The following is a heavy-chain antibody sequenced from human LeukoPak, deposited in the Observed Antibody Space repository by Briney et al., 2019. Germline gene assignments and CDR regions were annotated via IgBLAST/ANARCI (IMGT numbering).Heavy chain of an antibody. D-gene: IGHD1-26*01. V-gene: IGHV3-74*01. J-gene: IGHJ4*02. Sequence: GGSLRLSCAASGFTFSSYWMHWVRQAPGKGLVWVSRTNEDASTTNYADSVKGRFTISRDDAKNTLYLQMNSLRAEDTAVYYCVRDLGGRSGYWGQGTLVTVSS. CDR3: VRDLGGRSGY. CDR2: TNEDASTT. CDR1: GFTFSSYW.